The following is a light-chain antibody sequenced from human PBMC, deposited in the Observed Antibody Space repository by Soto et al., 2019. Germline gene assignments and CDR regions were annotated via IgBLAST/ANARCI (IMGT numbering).Light chain of an antibody. J-gene: IGKJ2*01. CDR1: QHVSSN. Sequence: EIVMTQSPATLSVSPGGSATLSYRASQHVSSNFAWYRQKPGQAPTLLIYRASTRATGIPARFSGSGSGTAFTLTISSLQSEDFAVYYCQQYNNWPYTFGQGTKLEIK. V-gene: IGKV3-15*01. CDR3: QQYNNWPYT. CDR2: RAS.